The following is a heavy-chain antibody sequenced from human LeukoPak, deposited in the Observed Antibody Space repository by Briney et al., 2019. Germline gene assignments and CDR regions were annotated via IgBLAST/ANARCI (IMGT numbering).Heavy chain of an antibody. D-gene: IGHD1-26*01. V-gene: IGHV3-74*01. J-gene: IGHJ4*02. Sequence: PGGSLRLSCAASGFTSSSSWMHWVRQAPGKGLVWVSRINTDGSTTNYADSVKGRFTISRDNAKNTLYLQMNSLRAEDTAVYYCARGKPSGAYGDYWGQGTLVTVSS. CDR2: INTDGSTT. CDR1: GFTSSSSW. CDR3: ARGKPSGAYGDY.